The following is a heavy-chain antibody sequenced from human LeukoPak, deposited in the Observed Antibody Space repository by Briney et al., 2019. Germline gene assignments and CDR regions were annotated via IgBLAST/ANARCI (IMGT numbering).Heavy chain of an antibody. CDR1: GFTFTSYA. V-gene: IGHV3-23*01. Sequence: GVLRLSCAASGFTFTSYAMTWVRQAPGTGLEWVSSISGSGGSTYYADSVKGRFTISRDNSKNTLYLQMNSLRAEDTAVYDCARDRSGSYYEPFDCGGQGTLVTVSS. D-gene: IGHD3-10*01. CDR2: ISGSGGST. CDR3: ARDRSGSYYEPFDC. J-gene: IGHJ4*02.